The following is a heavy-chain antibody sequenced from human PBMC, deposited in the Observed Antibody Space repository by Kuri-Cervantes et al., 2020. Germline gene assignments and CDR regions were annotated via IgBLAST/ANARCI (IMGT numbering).Heavy chain of an antibody. Sequence: GESLKISCAASGFTLSSYAMIWVRQAPGKGLEWVSGINDSGDRTHYADSVKGRFTISRDNSKNTLYLQMNSLRAEDTALYYCARATLAGSFSGMDVWGQGTTVTVSS. V-gene: IGHV3-23*01. J-gene: IGHJ6*02. D-gene: IGHD3-10*01. CDR3: ARATLAGSFSGMDV. CDR2: INDSGDRT. CDR1: GFTLSSYA.